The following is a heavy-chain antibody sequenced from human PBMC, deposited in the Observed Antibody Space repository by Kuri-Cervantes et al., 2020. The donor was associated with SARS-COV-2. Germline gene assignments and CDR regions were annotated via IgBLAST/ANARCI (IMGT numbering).Heavy chain of an antibody. J-gene: IGHJ4*02. D-gene: IGHD4-17*01. V-gene: IGHV3-11*01. CDR3: ARITLYGDYFDY. Sequence: GGSLRLSCAASGFTFSDYYTSWSRQAAGKGLEWVSYISSSGITIYYADSVKGRCTISRDNDKNSLYLQMNSLRAEDKALYYCARITLYGDYFDYWGQGTLVTVSS. CDR2: ISSSGITI. CDR1: GFTFSDYY.